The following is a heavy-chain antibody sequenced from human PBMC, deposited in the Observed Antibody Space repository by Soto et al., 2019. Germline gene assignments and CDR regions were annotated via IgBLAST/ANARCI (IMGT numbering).Heavy chain of an antibody. D-gene: IGHD5-12*01. CDR3: ASSGLYGMDV. J-gene: IGHJ6*02. CDR1: GGSISSGYYY. CDR2: IYYSGNT. V-gene: IGHV4-30-4*01. Sequence: SLSLTCSVCGGSISSGYYYWSWIRQPTGRGLEWNGNIYYSGNTYYNPSLKSRLFISIDTSKYQFTLKVGSVAAADTAVYYCASSGLYGMDVWGQGTTVTVSS.